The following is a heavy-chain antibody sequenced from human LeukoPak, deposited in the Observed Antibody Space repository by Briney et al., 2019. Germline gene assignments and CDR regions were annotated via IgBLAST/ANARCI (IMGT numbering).Heavy chain of an antibody. CDR3: ARGVKKLLWFGVKHSGRYYYMDV. CDR1: GYTFTSYD. J-gene: IGHJ6*03. V-gene: IGHV1-8*01. CDR2: MNPNSGNT. Sequence: GASVKVSCKASGYTFTSYDINWVRQAPGQGLEWMGWMNPNSGNTGYAQKFQGRVTMTRNTSISTAYMELSSLRSEDTAVYYCARGVKKLLWFGVKHSGRYYYMDVWGKGTTVTISS. D-gene: IGHD3-10*01.